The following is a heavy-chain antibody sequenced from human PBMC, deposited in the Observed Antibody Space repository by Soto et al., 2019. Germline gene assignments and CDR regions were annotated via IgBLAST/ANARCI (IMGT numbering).Heavy chain of an antibody. CDR1: GFTFSNAW. V-gene: IGHV3-15*01. J-gene: IGHJ4*02. D-gene: IGHD4-17*01. Sequence: GSLRLSCAASGFTFSNAWMSWVRQAPGKGLEWVGRIKSKTDGGTTDYAAPVKGRFTISRDDSKNTLYLQMNSLKTEDTAVYYCTTIRYGQCWIDYWGQGTLVTVSS. CDR2: IKSKTDGGTT. CDR3: TTIRYGQCWIDY.